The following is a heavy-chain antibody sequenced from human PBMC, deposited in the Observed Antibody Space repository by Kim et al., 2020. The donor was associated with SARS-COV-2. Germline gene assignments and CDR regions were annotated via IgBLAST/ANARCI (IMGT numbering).Heavy chain of an antibody. CDR2: INHSGST. CDR1: GGSFSGYY. V-gene: IGHV4-34*01. CDR3: ARRVTIFGVVQHYFDY. D-gene: IGHD3-3*01. J-gene: IGHJ4*02. Sequence: SETLSLTCAVYGGSFSGYYWCWIRQPPGQGLEWIGEINHSGSTNYNQSLKSRVTISVDTSKNQFSLKLSSVTAADTAVYYCARRVTIFGVVQHYFDYWGQGILVTGSS.